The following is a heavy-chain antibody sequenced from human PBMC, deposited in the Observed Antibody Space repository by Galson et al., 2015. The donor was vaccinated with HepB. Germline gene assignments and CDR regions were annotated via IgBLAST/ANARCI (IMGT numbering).Heavy chain of an antibody. CDR2: INANTGNP. CDR3: ARGLDYGDYADAEYFQH. CDR1: GYTFTSYA. D-gene: IGHD4-17*01. Sequence: SVKVSCKASGYTFTSYAMNWVRQAPGQGLEWMGWINANTGNPTYAQGFTGRFVFSLDTSVSTAYLQISSLKAEDTAVYYCARGLDYGDYADAEYFQHWGQGTLVTVSS. J-gene: IGHJ1*01. V-gene: IGHV7-4-1*02.